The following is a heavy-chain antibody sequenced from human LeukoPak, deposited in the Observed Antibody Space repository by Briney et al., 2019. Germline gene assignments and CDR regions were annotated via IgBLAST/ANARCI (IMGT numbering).Heavy chain of an antibody. CDR1: GYTFRNYG. CDR2: IGTYNGNT. D-gene: IGHD6-19*01. V-gene: IGHV1-18*01. J-gene: IGHJ4*02. Sequence: ASVKVSCKASGYTFRNYGITWVRQAPGQGLEWVGWIGTYNGNTDYAQKFQGRVIMTADTSTTTAHMELRSLRSDDTAVYYCARGRLKRVPFTKVAGALDYWGQETRVTVSS. CDR3: ARGRLKRVPFTKVAGALDY.